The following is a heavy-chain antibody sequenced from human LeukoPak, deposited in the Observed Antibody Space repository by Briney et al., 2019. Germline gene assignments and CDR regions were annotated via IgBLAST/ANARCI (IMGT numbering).Heavy chain of an antibody. CDR1: GFTFSNYW. D-gene: IGHD2/OR15-2a*01. CDR2: INMDGSTT. Sequence: PGGSLRLSCTASGFTFSNYWMHWVRQAPGKGLVWVSRINMDGSTTTYADSVKGRFTISRDNAKNTLYLQMNSLRAEDTAVFYCAREYGQNTPHFDYWGQGTLVTVSS. V-gene: IGHV3-74*01. CDR3: AREYGQNTPHFDY. J-gene: IGHJ4*02.